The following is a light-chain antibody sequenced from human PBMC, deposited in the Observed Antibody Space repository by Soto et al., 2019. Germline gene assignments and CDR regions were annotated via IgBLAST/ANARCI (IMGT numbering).Light chain of an antibody. J-gene: IGLJ2*01. CDR2: LNSDGSH. V-gene: IGLV4-69*01. CDR1: RGHSSYA. CDR3: QTWGPGYVV. Sequence: QLVLTQSPSASASLGASVKLTCTLSRGHSSYAIAWHQQQPEKGPRYLMKLNSDGSHSKGDGIPDRFSGSSSGAERYLTISSLQSEDEADYYCQTWGPGYVVFGGGTKLTVL.